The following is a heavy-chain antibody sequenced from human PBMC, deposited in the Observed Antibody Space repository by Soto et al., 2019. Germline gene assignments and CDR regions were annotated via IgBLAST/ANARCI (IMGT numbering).Heavy chain of an antibody. Sequence: PSETLSLTCAVYGGSFSGYYWTWIRQPPGTGLEWIGEINHSGSTNYNPSLQGQVTISVDKSISTAYLQWSSLKATDTAMYYCARHAYDFWSGHPNPRYYYGMDVWGQGTTVTVSS. CDR3: ARHAYDFWSGHPNPRYYYGMDV. CDR1: GGSFSGYY. D-gene: IGHD3-3*01. CDR2: INHSGST. J-gene: IGHJ6*02. V-gene: IGHV4-34*01.